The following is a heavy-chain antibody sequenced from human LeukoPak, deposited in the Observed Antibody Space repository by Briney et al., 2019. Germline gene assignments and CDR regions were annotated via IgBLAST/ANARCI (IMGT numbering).Heavy chain of an antibody. D-gene: IGHD6-13*01. V-gene: IGHV4-59*01. CDR3: ASVYSSRTYWFDP. Sequence: NSSETLSLTCIVSGGSMNSYYWSWIRQPPGRGVEGIGYFYYSGSISYNPSLKSRATISVDTSKNQLSLKLTSVTAADTAVYYCASVYSSRTYWFDPWGQGTLVTVSS. CDR1: GGSMNSYY. J-gene: IGHJ5*02. CDR2: FYYSGSI.